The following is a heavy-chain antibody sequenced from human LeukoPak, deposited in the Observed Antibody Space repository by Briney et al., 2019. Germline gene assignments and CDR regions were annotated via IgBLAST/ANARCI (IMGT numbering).Heavy chain of an antibody. CDR2: IYTSGST. V-gene: IGHV4-61*02. CDR3: ANSIDFDYGDYYFDY. J-gene: IGHJ4*02. Sequence: SSETLSLTCTVSGGSISSGSYYWSWIRQPAGKGLEWIGRIYTSGSTNYNPSLKSRVTISLDTSKNQFSLKLSSVTAADTAVYYCANSIDFDYGDYYFDYWGQGALVTISS. D-gene: IGHD4-17*01. CDR1: GGSISSGSYY.